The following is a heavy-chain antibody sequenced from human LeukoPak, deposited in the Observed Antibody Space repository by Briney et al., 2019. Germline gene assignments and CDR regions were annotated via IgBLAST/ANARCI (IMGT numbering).Heavy chain of an antibody. CDR2: ISWNSGSI. D-gene: IGHD3-22*01. J-gene: IGHJ4*02. V-gene: IGHV3-9*01. CDR3: AKDPGYYYDSSAYFDY. Sequence: GRSLRLSCAASGFTFDDYAMHWVRQAPGKGLEWVSGISWNSGSIGYADSVKGRFTISRDNVKNSLYLQMNSLRAEDTALYFCAKDPGYYYDSSAYFDYWGQGTLVTVSS. CDR1: GFTFDDYA.